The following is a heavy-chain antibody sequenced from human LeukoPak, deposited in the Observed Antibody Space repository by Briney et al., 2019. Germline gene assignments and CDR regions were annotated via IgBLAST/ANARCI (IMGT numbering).Heavy chain of an antibody. D-gene: IGHD6-13*01. J-gene: IGHJ3*02. CDR2: INPNSGGT. CDR3: ARAVGAAGHDDFDI. CDR1: GYTFTGYY. V-gene: IGHV1-2*02. Sequence: ASVKVSCKASGYTFTGYYMHWVRQAPGQGLEGMGWINPNSGGTNYAQKFQGRVTMTRDTSISTAYMELSRLRSDDTAVYYCARAVGAAGHDDFDIWGQGTMVTVSS.